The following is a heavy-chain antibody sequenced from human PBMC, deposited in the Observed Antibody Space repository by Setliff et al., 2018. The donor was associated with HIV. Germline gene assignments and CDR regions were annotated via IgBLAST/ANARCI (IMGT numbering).Heavy chain of an antibody. Sequence: GESLKISCKGSGYNFARYWIGWVRQLPGKGLEWVAVIFPLDSETRYNPSLEGHVTISVDKSINTAYLQWSSLRASDTAVYYCTRHPLQPEVSGYFYLMDVWGTGTTVTVSS. CDR3: TRHPLQPEVSGYFYLMDV. D-gene: IGHD2-21*01. CDR2: IFPLDSET. V-gene: IGHV5-51*01. J-gene: IGHJ6*04. CDR1: GYNFARYW.